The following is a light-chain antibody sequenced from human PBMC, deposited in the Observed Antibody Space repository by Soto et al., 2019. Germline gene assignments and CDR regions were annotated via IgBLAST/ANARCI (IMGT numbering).Light chain of an antibody. CDR1: SSNIGTNA. CDR2: NNN. Sequence: QSVLTQPPSASGTPGQRVTISCSGGSSNIGTNAVNWYQQLPGTAPKLLIYNNNQRPSGVPDRFSGSKSGTSASLAISGLQSEDEADYYCAAWDDSLNGYVFVTGTKVTVL. V-gene: IGLV1-44*01. J-gene: IGLJ1*01. CDR3: AAWDDSLNGYV.